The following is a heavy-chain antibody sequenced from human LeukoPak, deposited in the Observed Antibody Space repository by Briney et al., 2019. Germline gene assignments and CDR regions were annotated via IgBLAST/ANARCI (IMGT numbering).Heavy chain of an antibody. J-gene: IGHJ6*03. CDR1: GYTFTSYG. D-gene: IGHD2-2*01. CDR3: ARGYQLLSYYYYYMDV. CDR2: ISAYNGNT. Sequence: ASVKVSCKASGYTFTSYGISWVRQAPGQGLEWMGWISAYNGNTNYAQELQGRVTMTTDTSTSTAYMELRSLRSDDTAVYYCARGYQLLSYYYYYMDVWGKGTTVTVSS. V-gene: IGHV1-18*01.